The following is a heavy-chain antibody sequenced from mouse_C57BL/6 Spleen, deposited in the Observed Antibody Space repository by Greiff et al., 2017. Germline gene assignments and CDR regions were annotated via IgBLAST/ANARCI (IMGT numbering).Heavy chain of an antibody. D-gene: IGHD1-1*01. Sequence: VQLQQSGPELVKPGASVKISCKASGYSFTDYNMNWVKQSNGKSLEWIGVINPNSGTTRYYQTFKGKATLTVDQSSITAYMQSNSLTSEDSAVYYCARGDYYGSSMDYWGQGTSVTVSS. CDR3: ARGDYYGSSMDY. CDR1: GYSFTDYN. V-gene: IGHV1-39*01. CDR2: INPNSGTT. J-gene: IGHJ4*01.